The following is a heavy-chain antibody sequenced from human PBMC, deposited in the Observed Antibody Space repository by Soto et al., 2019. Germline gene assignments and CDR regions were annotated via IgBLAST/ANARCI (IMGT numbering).Heavy chain of an antibody. CDR3: ARALESTSQDYYGMDV. D-gene: IGHD2-2*01. Sequence: QVQLVESGGGVVQPGRSLRLSCAASGFTFSSYGMHWVRQAPGKGLEWVAVIWYDGSNKYYADSVKGRFTISRDNSKNTLYLQMNSLRAEDTAVDYCARALESTSQDYYGMDVW. CDR2: IWYDGSNK. CDR1: GFTFSSYG. J-gene: IGHJ6*01. V-gene: IGHV3-33*01.